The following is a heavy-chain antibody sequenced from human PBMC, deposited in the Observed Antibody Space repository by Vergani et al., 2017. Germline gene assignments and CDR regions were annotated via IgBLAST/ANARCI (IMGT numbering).Heavy chain of an antibody. V-gene: IGHV3-48*01. J-gene: IGHJ4*02. D-gene: IGHD6-13*01. CDR2: ISSSSSTI. CDR1: GFTFSSYS. CDR3: ARSGMQQQLVRYYFDY. Sequence: EVQLVESGGGLVQPGGSLRLSCAASGFTFSSYSMNWVRQAPGKGLGWVSYISSSSSTIYYADSVKGRFTISRDNAKNSLYLQMNSLRAEDTAVYYCARSGMQQQLVRYYFDYWGQGTLVTVSS.